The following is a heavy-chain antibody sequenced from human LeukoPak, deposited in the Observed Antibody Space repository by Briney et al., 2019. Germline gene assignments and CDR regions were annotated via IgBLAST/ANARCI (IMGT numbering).Heavy chain of an antibody. Sequence: ASVKVSCKASGGTFSSYAINWVRQATGQGLEWMGWMNPNSGNTGYAQKFQGRVTITRNTSISTAYMELSSLRSEDTAVYYCARGQDFLYNPWGQGTLVTVSS. CDR2: MNPNSGNT. J-gene: IGHJ5*02. V-gene: IGHV1-8*03. D-gene: IGHD2-15*01. CDR1: GGTFSSYA. CDR3: ARGQDFLYNP.